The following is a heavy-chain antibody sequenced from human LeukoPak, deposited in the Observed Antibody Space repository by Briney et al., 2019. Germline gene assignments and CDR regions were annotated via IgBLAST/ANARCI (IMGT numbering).Heavy chain of an antibody. D-gene: IGHD1-14*01. CDR2: LYSDCNT. J-gene: IGHJ4*02. CDR3: ARGVEPLAANTLAY. Sequence: RGSLRLSCAAPGSTVITNDMTWVRQAPGKGLEWVSVLYSDCNTKYADSVQGRFTISSDNSKNTLYLEMNSLSPDDTAVYYCARGVEPLAANTLAYWGQGTLVTVSS. CDR1: GSTVITND. V-gene: IGHV3-53*01.